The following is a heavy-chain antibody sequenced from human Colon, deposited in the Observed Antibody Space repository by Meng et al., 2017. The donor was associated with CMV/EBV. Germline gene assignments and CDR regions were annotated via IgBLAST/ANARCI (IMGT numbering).Heavy chain of an antibody. CDR1: GFAFSSYA. CDR2: ISYHGSDK. J-gene: IGHJ5*02. CDR3: VREGYYGA. Sequence: GESLKISCAASGFAFSSYAMHWVRQAPGKGLEWVAVISYHGSDKFYPDSVRGRFTISRDNSKSALYLHMNSLRVEDTAVYYCVREGYYGAWGQGTLVTVSS. V-gene: IGHV3-30*14. D-gene: IGHD3-10*01.